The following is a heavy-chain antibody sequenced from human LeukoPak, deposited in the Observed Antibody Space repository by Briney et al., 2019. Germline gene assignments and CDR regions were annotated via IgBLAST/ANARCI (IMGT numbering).Heavy chain of an antibody. D-gene: IGHD3-22*01. V-gene: IGHV4-34*01. CDR2: INHSVST. CDR3: ARVGLRYYYDSSGYSHWFDP. J-gene: IGHJ5*02. CDR1: GGSFSGYY. Sequence: SETLSLTCAVYGGSFSGYYWSWIRQPPRKGLEWMGEINHSVSTNYNPSLKSRVTISVDTSKNQFSLKLSAVTAADTAVYYCARVGLRYYYDSSGYSHWFDPWGQGTLVTVSS.